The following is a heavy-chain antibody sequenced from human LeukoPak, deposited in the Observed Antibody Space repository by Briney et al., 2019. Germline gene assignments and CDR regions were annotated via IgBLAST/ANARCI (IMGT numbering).Heavy chain of an antibody. D-gene: IGHD3-3*01. V-gene: IGHV4-31*11. CDR3: ARDGATGVFET. J-gene: IGHJ5*02. Sequence: SQTLSLTCAVSGVSIRSAGYSYYWIRQYLGKGLEWIGHIYYSGSPSYNPSLKSRVTISMDTSKNHFSLNLTSVTAADTAVYFCARDGATGVFETWGQGTLVAVSS. CDR2: IYYSGSP. CDR1: GVSIRSAGYS.